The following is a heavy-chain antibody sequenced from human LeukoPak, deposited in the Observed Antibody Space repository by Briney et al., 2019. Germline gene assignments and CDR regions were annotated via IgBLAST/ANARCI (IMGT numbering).Heavy chain of an antibody. J-gene: IGHJ6*02. V-gene: IGHV1-69*04. CDR3: ARDLIAAAGIPYYGMDV. CDR2: IIPILGIA. Sequence: SVKVSCKASGGTFSSYAISWVRQAPGQGLEWMGRIIPILGIANYAQKFQGRVTITADKSTSTAYMELSSLRSEDTAVYYCARDLIAAAGIPYYGMDVWGQGTTVTVSS. D-gene: IGHD6-13*01. CDR1: GGTFSSYA.